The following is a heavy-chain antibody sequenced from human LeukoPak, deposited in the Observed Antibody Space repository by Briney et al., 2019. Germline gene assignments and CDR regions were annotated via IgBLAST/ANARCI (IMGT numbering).Heavy chain of an antibody. Sequence: PGRSLRLSCAASGFTFDDYAMQWVRQARGKGVEWGSGISWNSGSIDYADSVKGRFTISRDNAKNSLYLQMNSLRAEDTAVYYCANSQMYYYDSSGYLDYWGQGTLVTVSS. D-gene: IGHD3-22*01. CDR2: ISWNSGSI. CDR1: GFTFDDYA. J-gene: IGHJ4*02. CDR3: ANSQMYYYDSSGYLDY. V-gene: IGHV3-9*01.